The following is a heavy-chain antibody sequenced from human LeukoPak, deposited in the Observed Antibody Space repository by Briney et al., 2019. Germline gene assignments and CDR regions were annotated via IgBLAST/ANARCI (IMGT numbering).Heavy chain of an antibody. CDR3: ARGGYCSGGSCYGGPNWFDP. V-gene: IGHV4-30-2*01. CDR1: GGSISSGGYS. J-gene: IGHJ5*02. D-gene: IGHD2-15*01. Sequence: SQTLSLTCAVSGGSISSGGYSWSWIRQPPGKGLEWIGYIYHSGSTYYNPSLKSRVTISVDRSKNQFSLKLSSVTAADTAVYYCARGGYCSGGSCYGGPNWFDPWGQGTLVTVSS. CDR2: IYHSGST.